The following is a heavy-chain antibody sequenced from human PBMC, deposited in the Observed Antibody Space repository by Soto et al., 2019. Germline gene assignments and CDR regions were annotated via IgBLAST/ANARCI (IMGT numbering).Heavy chain of an antibody. V-gene: IGHV1-69*06. CDR1: GGTFSSYA. CDR2: IIPIFGTA. CDR3: ARDGTNGEISGY. J-gene: IGHJ4*02. Sequence: SVKVSCKASGGTFSSYAISWVRQAPGQGLEWMGGIIPIFGTANYAQKFQGRVTIAADKSTSTAYMELSSLRSEDTAVYYCARDGTNGEISGYWGQGTLVTVSS. D-gene: IGHD2-8*01.